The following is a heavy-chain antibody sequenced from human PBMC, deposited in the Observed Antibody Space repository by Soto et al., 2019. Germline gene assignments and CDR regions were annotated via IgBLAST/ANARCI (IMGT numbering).Heavy chain of an antibody. CDR3: ARDLDSSGYFLGVAY. V-gene: IGHV3-9*01. Sequence: GGSLRLSCGASGFTFDDYAMHWVRQAPGKGLEWVSGISWNSGSIGYADSVKGRFTISRDNAKNSLYLQMNSLRAEDTAVYYCARDLDSSGYFLGVAYWGQGTLVTVSS. J-gene: IGHJ4*02. D-gene: IGHD3-22*01. CDR1: GFTFDDYA. CDR2: ISWNSGSI.